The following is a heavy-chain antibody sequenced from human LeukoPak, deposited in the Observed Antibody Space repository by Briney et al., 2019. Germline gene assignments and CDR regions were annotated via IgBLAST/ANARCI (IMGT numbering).Heavy chain of an antibody. CDR3: AGGSVDILTGYKEGWFDP. CDR2: IYYSVST. D-gene: IGHD3-9*01. CDR1: GGSISSYY. V-gene: IGHV4-59*01. J-gene: IGHJ5*02. Sequence: SETLSLTCTVSGGSISSYYWSWIRQPPGKGLEWIGYIYYSVSTNYNPSLKSRVTISVDTSKNQFSLKMSSVTAADTAVYYCAGGSVDILTGYKEGWFDPWGQGTLVTVSS.